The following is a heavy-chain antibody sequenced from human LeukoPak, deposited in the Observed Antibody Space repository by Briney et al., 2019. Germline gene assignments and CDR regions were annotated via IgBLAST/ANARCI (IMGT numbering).Heavy chain of an antibody. CDR1: GFTFSSSA. D-gene: IGHD6-13*01. CDR3: AKVVAAAGTDWFDP. J-gene: IGHJ5*02. Sequence: GGSLRLSCAASGFTFSSSAMIWVRQAPGKGLEWVSAISGSGGSTYYADSVKGRFTISRDNSKNTLYLQMNSLRAEDTAVYYCAKVVAAAGTDWFDPWGQGTLVTVSS. CDR2: ISGSGGST. V-gene: IGHV3-23*01.